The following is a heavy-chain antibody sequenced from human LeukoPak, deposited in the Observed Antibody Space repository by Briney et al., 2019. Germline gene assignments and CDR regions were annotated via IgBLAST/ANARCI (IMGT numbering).Heavy chain of an antibody. D-gene: IGHD2-2*01. J-gene: IGHJ3*02. CDR3: AREMVGRGYCSSTSCPNGAFDI. Sequence: PGGSLRLSCAASGFTFSSYSMNWVRQAPGKGLEWVSSISSSSSHIYYADSVKGRFTISRDNAKNSLYLQMNSLRAEDTAVYYCAREMVGRGYCSSTSCPNGAFDIWGQGTMVTVSS. CDR1: GFTFSSYS. V-gene: IGHV3-21*01. CDR2: ISSSSSHI.